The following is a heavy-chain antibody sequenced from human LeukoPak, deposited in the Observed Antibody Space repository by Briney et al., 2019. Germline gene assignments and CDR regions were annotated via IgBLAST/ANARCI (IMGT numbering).Heavy chain of an antibody. Sequence: SETLSLTCTVSGGSISSYYWSWIRQPPGKELEWIGYIYHSGSTYYNPSLKSRVTISVDTSKNQFSLKLSSVTAADTAVYYCARDPEPYGDSEFDWFDPWGQGTLVTVSS. CDR2: IYHSGST. CDR3: ARDPEPYGDSEFDWFDP. V-gene: IGHV4-59*12. J-gene: IGHJ5*02. CDR1: GGSISSYY. D-gene: IGHD4-17*01.